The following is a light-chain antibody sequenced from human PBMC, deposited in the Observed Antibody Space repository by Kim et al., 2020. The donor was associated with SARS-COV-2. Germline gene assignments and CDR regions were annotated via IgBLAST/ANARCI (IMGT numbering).Light chain of an antibody. Sequence: QSALTQPRSVSGSPGQSVTISCTGISSDVGGYTYVSWYQQHPGKAPKLMIYDVSKRPSGVPDRFSGSKSGNTASLTISGLQAEDEADYYCCSYAGSYTKVFGGGTQLTVL. CDR1: SSDVGGYTY. CDR3: CSYAGSYTKV. CDR2: DVS. J-gene: IGLJ3*02. V-gene: IGLV2-11*01.